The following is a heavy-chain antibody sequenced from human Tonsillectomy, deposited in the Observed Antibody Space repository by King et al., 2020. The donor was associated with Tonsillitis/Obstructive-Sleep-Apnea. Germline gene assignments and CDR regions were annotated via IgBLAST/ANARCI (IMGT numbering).Heavy chain of an antibody. CDR1: GVTFSNAG. CDR3: TTDTTYYYYYYYMDV. CDR2: SNSKTDGGAT. Sequence: FQLVQSGGGLVKPGGSLRLSCAASGVTFSNAGMSWISQDPWKVLEWLGRSNSKTDGGATDYAEPVKGRFTISRDDSKNTLYLQMNSLKTEDTAVYYCTTDTTYYYYYYYMDVWGKGTTVTVSS. V-gene: IGHV3-15*01. J-gene: IGHJ6*03. D-gene: IGHD1-14*01.